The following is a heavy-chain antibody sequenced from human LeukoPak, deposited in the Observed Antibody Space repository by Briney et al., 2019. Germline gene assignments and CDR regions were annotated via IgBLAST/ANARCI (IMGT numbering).Heavy chain of an antibody. CDR3: ASVFDH. CDR1: GFTFNTYT. V-gene: IGHV3-48*04. CDR2: ISSSSDTI. Sequence: GGSLRLSCAASGFTFNTYTMNWVRQAPGKGLEWVSYISSSSDTIYYADSVKGRFTISRDNAKNSLYLQMNSLRAEDTAVYYCASVFDHWGQGTLVTVSS. J-gene: IGHJ5*02.